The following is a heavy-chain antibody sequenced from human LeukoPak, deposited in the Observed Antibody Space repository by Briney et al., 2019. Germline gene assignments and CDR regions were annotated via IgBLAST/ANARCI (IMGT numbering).Heavy chain of an antibody. CDR3: AKVVDSSGYYYDY. D-gene: IGHD3-22*01. Sequence: GGSLRLSCAASGFTFSSYGMHWVRQAPGKGLEWVAVIWYDGSNKYYADSVKGRFTISRDNSKNTLYLQMNSLRADDTAVYYCAKVVDSSGYYYDYWGQGTLVTVSS. J-gene: IGHJ4*02. CDR1: GFTFSSYG. CDR2: IWYDGSNK. V-gene: IGHV3-33*06.